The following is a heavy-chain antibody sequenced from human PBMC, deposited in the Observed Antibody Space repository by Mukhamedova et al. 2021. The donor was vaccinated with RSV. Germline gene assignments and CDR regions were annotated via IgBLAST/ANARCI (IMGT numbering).Heavy chain of an antibody. D-gene: IGHD7-27*01. Sequence: APGKGLEWVGRIKTKTDGGTTDYAAPVKGRFTISRDDSKNTLCLQMDSLKTEDTAVYYCTTEPKTTLGWGQGTLVTVSS. CDR2: IKTKTDGGTT. CDR3: TTEPKTTLG. V-gene: IGHV3-15*01. J-gene: IGHJ4*02.